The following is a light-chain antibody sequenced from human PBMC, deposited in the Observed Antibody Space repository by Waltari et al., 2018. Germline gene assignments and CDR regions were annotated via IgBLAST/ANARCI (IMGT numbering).Light chain of an antibody. V-gene: IGKV2-28*01. CDR1: QSLLHSNGYNY. J-gene: IGKJ2*01. CDR2: LGS. Sequence: IVMTQSPLSLPVTPGEPASISCRSSQSLLHSNGYNYLDWYLQKPGQSPQLLIYLGSNPASGVPDRFSGSGSGTDFTLKISRVEAEDVGVYYCMQGLQTLYTFGQGTKLEI. CDR3: MQGLQTLYT.